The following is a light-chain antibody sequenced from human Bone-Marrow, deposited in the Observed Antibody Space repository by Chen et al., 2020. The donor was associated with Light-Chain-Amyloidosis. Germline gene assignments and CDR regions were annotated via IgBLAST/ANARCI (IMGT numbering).Light chain of an antibody. CDR3: QQYGTSPLT. Sequence: EIVLTQSPGTLSLSPGEGANLSDRARQTISSNYLTWYQQKLGQTPRLLIYGSSSSATGIPDSFTGSESGTDFTLTINRLEPEDFAMYYCQQYGTSPLTFGGGTKVEIK. J-gene: IGKJ4*01. V-gene: IGKV3-20*01. CDR2: GSS. CDR1: QTISSNY.